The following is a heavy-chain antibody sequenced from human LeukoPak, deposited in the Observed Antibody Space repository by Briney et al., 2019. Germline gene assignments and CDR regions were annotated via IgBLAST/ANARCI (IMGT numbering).Heavy chain of an antibody. CDR2: INGGGDST. CDR1: GFTFSNYA. D-gene: IGHD3-10*01. Sequence: GGSLRLSCAASGFTFSNYAMSWVRQAPGKGLEWVSAINGGGDSTYYADSVKGRFSISRDNSKNTLYLQMNSLRAGDTAVYYCAKYYYGSGSYSFDYWGQGTLVTVSS. V-gene: IGHV3-23*01. J-gene: IGHJ4*02. CDR3: AKYYYGSGSYSFDY.